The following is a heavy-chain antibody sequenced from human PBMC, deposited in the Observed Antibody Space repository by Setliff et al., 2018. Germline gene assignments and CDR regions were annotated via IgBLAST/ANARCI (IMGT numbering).Heavy chain of an antibody. CDR3: AKDRKNYYDTSGYPDAFDI. D-gene: IGHD3-22*01. CDR1: GFTFSTYR. CDR2: IWDDGGNK. V-gene: IGHV3-30*02. J-gene: IGHJ3*02. Sequence: GGSLRLSCAASGFTFSTYRMHWVRQAPGKGLEWVAVIWDDGGNKYHADSVKGRFTISRDNSKNTLYLQMNSLRPEDTAVYYCAKDRKNYYDTSGYPDAFDIWGQGTTVTVSS.